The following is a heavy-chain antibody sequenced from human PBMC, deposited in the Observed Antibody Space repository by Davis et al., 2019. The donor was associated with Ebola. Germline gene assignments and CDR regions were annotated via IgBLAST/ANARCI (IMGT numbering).Heavy chain of an antibody. CDR1: GGSISSSNW. CDR3: AVMYSSSWFYFDY. CDR2: IYHSGST. V-gene: IGHV4-4*02. Sequence: MPGGSLRLSCAVSGGSISSSNWWSWVRQPPGKGLEWIGEIYHSGSTNYNPSLKSRVTISVDKSKNQFSLKLSSVTAADTAVYYCAVMYSSSWFYFDYWGQGTLVTVSS. J-gene: IGHJ4*02. D-gene: IGHD6-13*01.